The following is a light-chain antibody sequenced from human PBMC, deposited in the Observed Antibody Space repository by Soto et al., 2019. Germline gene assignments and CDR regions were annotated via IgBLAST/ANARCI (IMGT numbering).Light chain of an antibody. Sequence: DIQMTQSPPTLSASVGDRVTITCRASQSISSWLAWYQQKPGKAPNLLIYGASSLESGVPSRFGASGSGTEFTLTISSLQPDDFATYYCQQYNSYWTFGQGTKVDIK. J-gene: IGKJ1*01. V-gene: IGKV1-5*01. CDR3: QQYNSYWT. CDR1: QSISSW. CDR2: GAS.